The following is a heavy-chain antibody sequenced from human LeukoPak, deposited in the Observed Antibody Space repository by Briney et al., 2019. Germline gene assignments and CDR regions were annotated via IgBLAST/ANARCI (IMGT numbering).Heavy chain of an antibody. Sequence: PGGSLRLSCAASGFTFSNYWMHWVRQAPGKGLVWVSRINSDGINTSYADSVKGRFTISRDNAKNTLNLQMNSLRAEDTAVYYCARGHGDYGSFDYWGQGTLVTVSS. J-gene: IGHJ4*02. CDR1: GFTFSNYW. V-gene: IGHV3-74*01. CDR3: ARGHGDYGSFDY. CDR2: INSDGINT. D-gene: IGHD4-17*01.